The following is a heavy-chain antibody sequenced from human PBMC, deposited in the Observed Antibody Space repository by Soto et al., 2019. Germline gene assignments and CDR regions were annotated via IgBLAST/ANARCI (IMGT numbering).Heavy chain of an antibody. J-gene: IGHJ3*02. V-gene: IGHV3-23*01. Sequence: GGSLILYCASSGFTFSSYAMSWVRHAPGKGLEWVSAISGSGGSTYYADSVKGRFTISRDNSKNTLYLQMNSLRAEDTAVYYCAKAVRVYHAFDIWGQGTMVTVSS. D-gene: IGHD3-10*01. CDR3: AKAVRVYHAFDI. CDR2: ISGSGGST. CDR1: GFTFSSYA.